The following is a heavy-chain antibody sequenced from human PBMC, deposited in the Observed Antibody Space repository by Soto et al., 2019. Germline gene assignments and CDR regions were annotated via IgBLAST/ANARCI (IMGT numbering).Heavy chain of an antibody. D-gene: IGHD2-15*01. CDR1: GFSLTASGVG. CDR2: TYWDDDK. CDR3: AHKGCRGAGMDV. V-gene: IGHV2-5*02. Sequence: QITLKESGPTLVKPTQTLTLTCIFSGFSLTASGVGVAWIRQPPGKALEWLALTYWDDDKRYSPFLKSRLTITQHPSKNQVVLTMTDMDPVDTATYYCAHKGCRGAGMDVWGQGTTVTVSS. J-gene: IGHJ6*02.